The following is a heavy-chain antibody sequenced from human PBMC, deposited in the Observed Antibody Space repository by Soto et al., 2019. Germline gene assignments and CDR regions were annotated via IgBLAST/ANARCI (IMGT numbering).Heavy chain of an antibody. CDR1: GYTFTSYY. V-gene: IGHV1-46*01. Sequence: ASVKVSCKASGYTFTSYYMHWVLQAPGQGLEWMGIINPSGGSTSYAQKFQGRVTMTRDTSTSTVYMELSSLRSEDTAVYYCARGTETDYYDSSGHSWFDPCGQGNLVTVSS. CDR3: ARGTETDYYDSSGHSWFDP. D-gene: IGHD3-22*01. CDR2: INPSGGST. J-gene: IGHJ5*02.